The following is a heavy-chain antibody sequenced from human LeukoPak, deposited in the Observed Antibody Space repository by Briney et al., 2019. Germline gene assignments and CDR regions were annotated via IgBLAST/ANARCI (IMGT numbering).Heavy chain of an antibody. CDR2: INHSGST. CDR1: GGSFSGYY. D-gene: IGHD6-13*01. J-gene: IGHJ6*02. CDR3: ARVHDSSSLNYYYYGMDV. V-gene: IGHV4-34*01. Sequence: SETLSLTCAVYGGSFSGYYWSWIRQPPGKGLEWIGEINHSGSTNYNPSLKSRVTISVDTSKNQFSLKLSSVTAADTAVYYCARVHDSSSLNYYYYGMDVWGQRTTVTVSS.